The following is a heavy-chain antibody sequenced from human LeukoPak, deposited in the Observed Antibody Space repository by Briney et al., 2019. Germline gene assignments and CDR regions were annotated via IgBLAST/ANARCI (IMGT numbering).Heavy chain of an antibody. CDR2: ISNGGRT. D-gene: IGHD1-26*01. CDR1: EFTFSRFV. J-gene: IGHJ4*02. V-gene: IGHV3-23*01. Sequence: PGGSRRLSCAATEFTFSRFVERGVRQVPGKELEWVSAISNGGRTYYTDSVKGRFTISRDNSKNTVHLQMNSLRAEDTALYYCAKESPYPVGGAGRIYYFDYWGQGALVTVSS. CDR3: AKESPYPVGGAGRIYYFDY.